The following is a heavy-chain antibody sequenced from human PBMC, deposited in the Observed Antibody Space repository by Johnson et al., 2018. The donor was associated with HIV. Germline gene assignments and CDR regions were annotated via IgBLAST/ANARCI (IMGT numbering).Heavy chain of an antibody. CDR2: IWYDGSNK. J-gene: IGHJ3*02. V-gene: IGHV3-33*06. D-gene: IGHD3-3*01. Sequence: QVQLVESGGGVVQPGRSLRLSCAASGFTFSSYGMHWVRQAPGKGLEWVAVIWYDGSNKYYADSVKGRLTISRDNSKKTLYLQMNSLRAEDTAVYYCAKEITIFGVVRDDAFDIWGQGTMVTVSS. CDR1: GFTFSSYG. CDR3: AKEITIFGVVRDDAFDI.